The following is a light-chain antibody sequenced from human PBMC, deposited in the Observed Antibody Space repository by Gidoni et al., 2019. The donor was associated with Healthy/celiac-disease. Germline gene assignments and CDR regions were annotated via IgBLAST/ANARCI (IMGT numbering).Light chain of an antibody. J-gene: IGKJ4*01. CDR1: QSISSW. CDR2: KAS. Sequence: DIQITHSPSTLSASVGDRVTITCRASQSISSWLAWDQQKPGKAPKLLIYKASSLESGVPSRFSGSGSGTEFTLTISSLQPDDFATYYCQQYNSYPLTFGGGTKVEIK. CDR3: QQYNSYPLT. V-gene: IGKV1-5*03.